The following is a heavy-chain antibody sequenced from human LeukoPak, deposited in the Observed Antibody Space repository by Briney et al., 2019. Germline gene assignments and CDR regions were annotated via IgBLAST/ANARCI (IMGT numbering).Heavy chain of an antibody. D-gene: IGHD3-9*01. CDR3: ARGFRRYFDWLSHGYYYYGMDV. CDR2: INHSGST. V-gene: IGHV4-34*01. Sequence: PSETLSLTCAAYGGSFSGYYWSWIRQPPGKGLEWIGEINHSGSTNYNPSLKNRVTISVDTSKNQFSLKLSSVTAADTAVYYCARGFRRYFDWLSHGYYYYGMDVWGQGTTVTVSS. J-gene: IGHJ6*02. CDR1: GGSFSGYY.